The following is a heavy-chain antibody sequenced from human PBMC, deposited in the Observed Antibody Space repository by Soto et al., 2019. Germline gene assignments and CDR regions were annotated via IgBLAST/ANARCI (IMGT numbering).Heavy chain of an antibody. J-gene: IGHJ3*02. CDR1: GYSFTSYW. Sequence: GESLKISCKGSGYSFTSYWIGWVRQMPGKGLEWMGIIYPGDSDTRYSPSFQGQVTISRDNSKNTLYLQMNSPRAEDTAVYYCARDQDILTGYYVDAFDIWGQGTMVTVSS. V-gene: IGHV5-51*01. CDR2: IYPGDSDT. CDR3: ARDQDILTGYYVDAFDI. D-gene: IGHD3-9*01.